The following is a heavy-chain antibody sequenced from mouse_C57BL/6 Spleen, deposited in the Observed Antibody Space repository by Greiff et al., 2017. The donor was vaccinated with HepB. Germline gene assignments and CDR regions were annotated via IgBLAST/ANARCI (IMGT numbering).Heavy chain of an antibody. Sequence: VKLVESGPGLVQPSQSLSITCTVSGFSLTSYGVHWVRQSPGKGLEWLGVIWSGGSTDYNAAFISRLSISKDNSKSQVFFKMNSLQADDTAIYYCARNWDTTVVAWYFDVWGTGTTVTVSS. CDR1: GFSLTSYG. V-gene: IGHV2-2*01. J-gene: IGHJ1*03. CDR2: IWSGGST. CDR3: ARNWDTTVVAWYFDV. D-gene: IGHD1-1*01.